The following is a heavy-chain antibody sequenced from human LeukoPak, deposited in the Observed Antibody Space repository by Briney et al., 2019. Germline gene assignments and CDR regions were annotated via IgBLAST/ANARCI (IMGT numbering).Heavy chain of an antibody. J-gene: IGHJ4*02. CDR3: ARHCDVDIVATCFGY. Sequence: SETLSLTCTVSGGSISSYYWSWIRQPPGKGLEWIGYIYYSGSTNYNPSLKSRVIISVDTSKNQFSLKLSSVTAADTAVYYCARHCDVDIVATCFGYWGQGTLVTVSS. CDR2: IYYSGST. D-gene: IGHD5-12*01. CDR1: GGSISSYY. V-gene: IGHV4-59*01.